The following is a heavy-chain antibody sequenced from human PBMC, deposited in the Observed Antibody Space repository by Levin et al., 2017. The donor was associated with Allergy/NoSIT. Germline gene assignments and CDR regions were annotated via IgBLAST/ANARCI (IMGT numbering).Heavy chain of an antibody. D-gene: IGHD2-2*01. CDR3: AKDVLRHCSSSSCSYFDY. V-gene: IGHV3-43*01. Sequence: GESLKISCAASGFTFDDYTMHWVRQSPGKGLEWVSLISWDGRSTYYADSVKGRFTISRDNSKNSLYLQMSSLRTEDTALYYCAKDVLRHCSSSSCSYFDYWGQGTLVTVSS. CDR2: ISWDGRST. J-gene: IGHJ4*02. CDR1: GFTFDDYT.